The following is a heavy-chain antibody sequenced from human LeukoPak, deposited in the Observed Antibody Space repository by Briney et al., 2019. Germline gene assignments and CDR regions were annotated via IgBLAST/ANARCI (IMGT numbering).Heavy chain of an antibody. J-gene: IGHJ3*02. Sequence: PGGSLRLSCAASGFTFSSYAMHWVRQAPGKGLEYVSAISSNGGSTYYANSVRGRFTISRGNSKNTLYLQMGSLRAEDMAVYYCAREVVVQVAVVIWGQGTMVTVSS. CDR1: GFTFSSYA. V-gene: IGHV3-64*01. CDR3: AREVVVQVAVVI. D-gene: IGHD2-15*01. CDR2: ISSNGGST.